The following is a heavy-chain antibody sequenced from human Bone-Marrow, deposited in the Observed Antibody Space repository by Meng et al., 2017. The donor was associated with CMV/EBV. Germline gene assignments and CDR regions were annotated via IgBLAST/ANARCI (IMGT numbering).Heavy chain of an antibody. J-gene: IGHJ3*02. V-gene: IGHV3-7*01. CDR2: IKQDGSEK. CDR3: ATRWSRWYFAFDI. Sequence: GESLKISCAASGFTFSSYWMSWVRQAPGKGLEWVATIKQDGSEKYYVDSVRGRFTISRDNAKNSLYLQMNSLRAEDTAVYYCATRWSRWYFAFDIWGQGTMVTVSS. CDR1: GFTFSSYW. D-gene: IGHD6-13*01.